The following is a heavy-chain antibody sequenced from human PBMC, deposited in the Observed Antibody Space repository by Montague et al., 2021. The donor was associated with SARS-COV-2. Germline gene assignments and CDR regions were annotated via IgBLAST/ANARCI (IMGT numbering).Heavy chain of an antibody. D-gene: IGHD3-10*01. CDR3: ARGARQGYGFCLGCFDS. V-gene: IGHV4-34*01. J-gene: IGHJ4*02. Sequence: TNYNPSLKSRVTMSVDTSKNQFSLKLSSVTAADTAVYYCARGARQGYGFCLGCFDSWGPGTLVTV. CDR2: T.